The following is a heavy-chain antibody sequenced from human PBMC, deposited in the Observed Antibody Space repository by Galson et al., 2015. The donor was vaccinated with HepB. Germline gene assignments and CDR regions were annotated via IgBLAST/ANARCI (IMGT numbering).Heavy chain of an antibody. Sequence: SLRLSCAASGFTFSSYAMSWVRQAPGKGLEWVSAISGSGGSTYYADSVKGRLTISRDNSKNTLYLQMNSLRAEDTAVYYCAKTADCSGGSCYIEYFQHWGQGTLVTVSS. J-gene: IGHJ1*01. CDR3: AKTADCSGGSCYIEYFQH. V-gene: IGHV3-23*01. CDR2: ISGSGGST. D-gene: IGHD2-15*01. CDR1: GFTFSSYA.